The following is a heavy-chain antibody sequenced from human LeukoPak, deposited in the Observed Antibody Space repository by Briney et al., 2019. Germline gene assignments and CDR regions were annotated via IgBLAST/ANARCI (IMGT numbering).Heavy chain of an antibody. CDR2: IRSKANSYAT. D-gene: IGHD1-7*01. V-gene: IGHV3-73*01. CDR3: TRVSWNYDFDY. J-gene: IGHJ4*02. Sequence: GGSLRLSCAASGFTFSGSAMHWVRQASGKGLEWVGRIRSKANSYATAYAASVKGRFTISRDDSKNTAYLQMNSLKTEDTAVYYCTRVSWNYDFDYWGQGTLVTVSS. CDR1: GFTFSGSA.